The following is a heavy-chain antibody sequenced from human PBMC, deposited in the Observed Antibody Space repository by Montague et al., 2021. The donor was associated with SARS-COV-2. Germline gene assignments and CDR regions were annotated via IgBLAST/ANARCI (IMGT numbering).Heavy chain of an antibody. CDR1: GFTFSSYE. D-gene: IGHD6-19*01. V-gene: IGHV3-48*03. CDR2: ISSSGSTI. CDR3: ARSGNIAVAGTLWFDYYYYMDV. J-gene: IGHJ6*03. Sequence: SLSLSFSASGFTFSSYEMNWVRQAPGKGLEWVSYISSSGSTIYYADSVKGRFTISRDNAKNSLYLQMNSLRAEDTAVYYCARSGNIAVAGTLWFDYYYYMDVWGKGTTVTVSS.